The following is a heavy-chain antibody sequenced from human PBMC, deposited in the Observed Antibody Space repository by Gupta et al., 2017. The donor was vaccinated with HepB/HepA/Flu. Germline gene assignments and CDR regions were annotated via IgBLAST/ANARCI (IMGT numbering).Heavy chain of an antibody. CDR2: INPKSGGS. V-gene: IGHV1-2*02. Sequence: QVLIVQPGAEVKKPGASVKVSFKASRYTSTDYYIHWVRQAPGQGLEWMGWINPKSGGSNYAQKGQGRVTMTRDTSISTASMELTRLRSDETAVYYCARAKSNVYYYYMDVGGKVTTITVSS. J-gene: IGHJ6*03. CDR3: ARAKSNVYYYYMDV. D-gene: IGHD2-8*01. CDR1: RYTSTDYY.